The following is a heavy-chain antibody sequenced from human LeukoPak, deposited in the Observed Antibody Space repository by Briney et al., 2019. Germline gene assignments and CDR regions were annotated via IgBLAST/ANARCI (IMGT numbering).Heavy chain of an antibody. CDR3: ARSSGSDDAFDI. CDR2: IIPIFGTA. J-gene: IGHJ3*02. Sequence: SVKVSCKASGGTFSSYAISWVRQAPGQGLEWMGRIIPIFGTANYAQRFQGRVTITTDESTSTAYMELSSLRSEDTAVYYYARSSGSDDAFDIWGQGTMVTVSS. D-gene: IGHD3-22*01. CDR1: GGTFSSYA. V-gene: IGHV1-69*05.